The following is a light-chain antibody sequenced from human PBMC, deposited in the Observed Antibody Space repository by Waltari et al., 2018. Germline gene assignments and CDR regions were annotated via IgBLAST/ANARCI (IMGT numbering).Light chain of an antibody. CDR2: AAS. CDR3: QKFDRSPLT. CDR1: HDINNY. V-gene: IGKV1-27*01. Sequence: DIQMTQSPSSLSASVGDRVTITCRASHDINNYLAWYQQKPGKVPVLVIYAASTPSSRVPSRFSGSGFGRDFTLTISSLQPEDVATYYCQKFDRSPLTFGGGTKVEI. J-gene: IGKJ4*01.